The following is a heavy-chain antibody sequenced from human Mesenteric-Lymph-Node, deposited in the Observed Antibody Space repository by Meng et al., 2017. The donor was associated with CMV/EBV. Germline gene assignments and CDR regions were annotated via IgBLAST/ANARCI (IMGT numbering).Heavy chain of an antibody. CDR1: GFTFSDFA. J-gene: IGHJ4*02. Sequence: GESLKISCAASGFTFSDFAVIWVRQAPGRGLQWVSVIYSGTSGTYYADSVKGRFTISRDHSKNTIYLQMNSLRAEDTAVYYCARIGGLEYCDGSTCNNPFDYWGQGSLVTVSS. V-gene: IGHV3-23*03. CDR2: IYSGTSGT. CDR3: ARIGGLEYCDGSTCNNPFDY. D-gene: IGHD2/OR15-2a*01.